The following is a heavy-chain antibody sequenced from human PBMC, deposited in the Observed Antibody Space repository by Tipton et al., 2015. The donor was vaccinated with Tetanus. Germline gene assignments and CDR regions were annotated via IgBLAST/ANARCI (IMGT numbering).Heavy chain of an antibody. CDR2: ISHSGTT. CDR1: GGSISSDAHY. J-gene: IGHJ4*02. Sequence: TLSLTCTVSGGSISSDAHYWSWIRQAPGKGLEWLGYISHSGTTNYNPSLMSRVTLSLDTARGQFSLKLTSVTAADAAVYFCARDRRDFAYDSRGFYSPLYYFDNWGQGVRVTVSP. V-gene: IGHV4-30-4*01. D-gene: IGHD3-22*01. CDR3: ARDRRDFAYDSRGFYSPLYYFDN.